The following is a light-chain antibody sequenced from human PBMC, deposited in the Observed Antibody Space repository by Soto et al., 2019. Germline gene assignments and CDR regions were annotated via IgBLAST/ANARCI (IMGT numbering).Light chain of an antibody. Sequence: EIVMTQSPATLSVSPGERATLSCRASQSIGMNLAWYQQRPVQAPRLPIYGASTRATGIPARFSGSGSGTDFTLTISSLQSEAFAVYLCHQSHNWPPWTFGQGTTVEIK. CDR1: QSIGMN. J-gene: IGKJ1*01. CDR3: HQSHNWPPWT. V-gene: IGKV3-15*01. CDR2: GAS.